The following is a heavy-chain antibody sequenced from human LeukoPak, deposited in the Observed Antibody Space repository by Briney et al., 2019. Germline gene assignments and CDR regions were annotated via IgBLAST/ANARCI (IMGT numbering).Heavy chain of an antibody. J-gene: IGHJ4*02. CDR1: GFRFSDFT. Sequence: GGSLRLSCAASGFRFSDFTMTWVRQAPGKGPAGVAAIGGRGGSTHYADSLGGRFTISRDNAKDMVYLQMNCLKVEDTATYYCGKEGVVWGQGTKVSVSS. D-gene: IGHD2-15*01. V-gene: IGHV3-23*01. CDR3: GKEGVV. CDR2: IGGRGGST.